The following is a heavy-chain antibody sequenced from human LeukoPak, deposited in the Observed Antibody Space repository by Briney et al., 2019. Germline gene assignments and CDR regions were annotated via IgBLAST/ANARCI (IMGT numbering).Heavy chain of an antibody. V-gene: IGHV3-43*02. CDR2: ISGGGVST. J-gene: IGHJ4*02. CDR1: GLPIADFA. Sequence: GGSLRLPCVASGLPIADFAMHWVRQAPGKGLEWVSLISGGGVSTFYADSVKGRFSISRDNSKNSLYLEMNSLRTEDAAMYYCAKESGKFDYWGQGTLVAVSS. CDR3: AKESGKFDY.